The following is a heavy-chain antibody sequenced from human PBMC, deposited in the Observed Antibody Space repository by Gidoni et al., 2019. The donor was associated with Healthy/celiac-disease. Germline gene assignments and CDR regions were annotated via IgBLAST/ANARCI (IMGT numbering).Heavy chain of an antibody. D-gene: IGHD6-19*01. CDR3: ASNKRRRQWLAEGYGMDV. J-gene: IGHJ6*02. Sequence: EVQLVESGGGLVQPGGSLRLSCAASGFTVSINYMSWVRQAPGKGLEWVSVIYSGGSTYYADSVKGRFTISRDNSKNTLYLQMNSLRAEDTAVYYCASNKRRRQWLAEGYGMDVWGQGTTVTVSS. V-gene: IGHV3-66*01. CDR1: GFTVSINY. CDR2: IYSGGST.